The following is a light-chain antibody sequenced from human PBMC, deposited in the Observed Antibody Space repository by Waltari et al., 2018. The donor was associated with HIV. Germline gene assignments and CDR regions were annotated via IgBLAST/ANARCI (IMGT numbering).Light chain of an antibody. J-gene: IGLJ1*01. CDR1: SSDLIHYKY. CDR3: SSYPTGASLV. CDR2: EVT. V-gene: IGLV2-14*01. Sequence: QSALTQPASVSGSPGQSITISCPGPSSDLIHYKYLSWYQQFPGKAPKLIIYEVTNRPSGVSYRFSGSQSGNTASLTISGLQAEDEGDYDCSSYPTGASLVFGPGTRVTVL.